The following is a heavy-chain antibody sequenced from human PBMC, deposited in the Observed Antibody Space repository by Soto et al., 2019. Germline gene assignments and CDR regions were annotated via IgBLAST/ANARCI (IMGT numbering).Heavy chain of an antibody. D-gene: IGHD1-26*01. CDR1: GFTFSDYY. V-gene: IGHV3-11*01. Sequence: SLRLSCAASGFTFSDYYMSWIRQAPGKGPEWVSFISGSGGTIYYADSVKGRFTISRDNAKNSLYLQMNSLRAEDTAVYYCARDSGSFWFDPWGQGTLVTVSS. J-gene: IGHJ5*02. CDR3: ARDSGSFWFDP. CDR2: ISGSGGTI.